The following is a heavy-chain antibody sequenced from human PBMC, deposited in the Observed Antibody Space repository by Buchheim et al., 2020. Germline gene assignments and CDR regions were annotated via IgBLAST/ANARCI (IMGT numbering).Heavy chain of an antibody. V-gene: IGHV3-48*02. CDR1: GFTVSSYS. CDR2: ISSSSSTI. CDR3: ARDGVGVLRYFDWLSPPDY. J-gene: IGHJ4*02. Sequence: EVQLVESGGGLVQPGGSLRLSCAASGFTVSSYSMNWVRQAPGKGLEWVSYISSSSSTIYYADSVKGRFTISRDNAKNSLYLQMNSLRDEDTAVYYCARDGVGVLRYFDWLSPPDYWGQGTL. D-gene: IGHD3-9*01.